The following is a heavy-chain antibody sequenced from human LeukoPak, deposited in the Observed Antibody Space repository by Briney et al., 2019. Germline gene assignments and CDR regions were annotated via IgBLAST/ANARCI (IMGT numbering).Heavy chain of an antibody. CDR2: INHSGST. J-gene: IGHJ4*02. D-gene: IGHD1-26*01. CDR3: ATQWELLSYFDY. V-gene: IGHV4-31*03. Sequence: SQTLSLTCTVSGGSISSGGYYWSWIRQHPGKGLEWIGEINHSGSTNYNPSLKSRVTISVDTSKNQFSLKLSSVTAADTAVYYCATQWELLSYFDYWGQGTLVTVSS. CDR1: GGSISSGGYY.